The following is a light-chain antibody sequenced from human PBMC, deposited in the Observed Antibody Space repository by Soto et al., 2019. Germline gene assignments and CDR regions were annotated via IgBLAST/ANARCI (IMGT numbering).Light chain of an antibody. J-gene: IGKJ4*01. CDR1: QSINSY. V-gene: IGKV1-39*01. CDR2: AAS. CDR3: QQSYSTPT. Sequence: DIQMTQSPSSLSASVGDRVTITCRASQSINSYLNWYQQKPGKAPKLLINAASSLQSGVPSRFSGSGSGTDFTLTISSLQPEDFATYYCQQSYSTPTFGGGTKVEIK.